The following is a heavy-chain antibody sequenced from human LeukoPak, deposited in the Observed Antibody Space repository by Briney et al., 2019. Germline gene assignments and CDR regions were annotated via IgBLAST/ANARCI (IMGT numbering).Heavy chain of an antibody. D-gene: IGHD2-15*01. CDR1: GGPFTSYA. Sequence: ASVKVSCKASGGPFTSYAINWVRQAPGQGLEWMGRIIVILGKVNYAQKFQGRLTITADKSTRTAYMDLSNLASEDTAIYFCARYIHPQGLIGYAMDVWGQGTTVIVS. CDR2: IIVILGKV. CDR3: ARYIHPQGLIGYAMDV. J-gene: IGHJ6*02. V-gene: IGHV1-69*04.